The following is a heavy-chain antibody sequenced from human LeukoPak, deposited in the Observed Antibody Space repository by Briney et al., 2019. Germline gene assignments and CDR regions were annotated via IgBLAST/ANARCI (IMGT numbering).Heavy chain of an antibody. V-gene: IGHV1-18*01. D-gene: IGHD3-3*01. CDR1: GYTFTSYG. J-gene: IGHJ4*02. Sequence: ASVKVSCKASGYTFTSYGISWVRQAPGQGLEWMGWISAYNGNTNCAQKLQGRVTMTTDTSTSTAYMELRSLRSDDTAVYYCATGGYYDFWSGYFRDGGYFDYWGQGALVTVSS. CDR3: ATGGYYDFWSGYFRDGGYFDY. CDR2: ISAYNGNT.